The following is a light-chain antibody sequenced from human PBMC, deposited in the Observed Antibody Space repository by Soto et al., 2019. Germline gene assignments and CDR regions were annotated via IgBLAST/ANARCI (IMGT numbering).Light chain of an antibody. CDR3: QHYNSYPYT. CDR1: QTISNW. CDR2: KAS. V-gene: IGKV1-5*03. J-gene: IGKJ2*01. Sequence: DIQMTQSPSTLSASVGDRVTITCRASQTISNWLAWYQQRPGKAPNLLIYKASSLESGVSSRLSGSGFGTEFTLTISSLQPDDFATYYYQHYNSYPYTFGQGTKLEIK.